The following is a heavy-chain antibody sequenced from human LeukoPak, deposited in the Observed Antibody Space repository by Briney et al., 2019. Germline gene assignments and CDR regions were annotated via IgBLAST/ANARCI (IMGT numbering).Heavy chain of an antibody. CDR1: GGSISSGDYY. CDR3: ARAARGTYYYGSGIPQIDY. Sequence: PSETLSLTCTVSGGSISSGDYYWSWIRQPPGKGLEWIGYIYYSGSTYYNPSLKSRVTISVDTSKNQFSLKLSSVTAADTAVYYCARAARGTYYYGSGIPQIDYWGQGTLVTVSS. D-gene: IGHD3-10*01. J-gene: IGHJ4*02. CDR2: IYYSGST. V-gene: IGHV4-30-4*08.